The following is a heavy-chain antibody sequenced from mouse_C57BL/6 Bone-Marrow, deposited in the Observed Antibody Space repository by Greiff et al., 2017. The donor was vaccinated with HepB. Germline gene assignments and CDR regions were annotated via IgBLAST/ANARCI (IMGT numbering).Heavy chain of an antibody. CDR1: GFNIKDDY. Sequence: VQLQQSGAELVRPGASVKLSCTASGFNIKDDYMHWVKQRPEQGLEWIGWIDPENGDTEYASKFQGKATITADTSSNTAYLKLSSLTSDDTAVYYCTTGTPVVATFDYWGQGTTLTVSS. D-gene: IGHD1-1*01. V-gene: IGHV14-4*01. J-gene: IGHJ2*01. CDR2: IDPENGDT. CDR3: TTGTPVVATFDY.